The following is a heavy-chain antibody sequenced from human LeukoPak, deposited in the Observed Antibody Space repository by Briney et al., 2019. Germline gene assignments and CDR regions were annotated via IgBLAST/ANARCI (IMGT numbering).Heavy chain of an antibody. Sequence: GGSLRLSCAAPGITFSSFGMHWLRQAPGKGLEWVAFIWYDGSNKYYADSVKGRFTISRDNSKNTLYLQMNSLRGDDTAVYYCANPQSRGYDYLDYWGQGTLVTVSS. J-gene: IGHJ4*02. CDR2: IWYDGSNK. D-gene: IGHD5-12*01. CDR3: ANPQSRGYDYLDY. V-gene: IGHV3-30*02. CDR1: GITFSSFG.